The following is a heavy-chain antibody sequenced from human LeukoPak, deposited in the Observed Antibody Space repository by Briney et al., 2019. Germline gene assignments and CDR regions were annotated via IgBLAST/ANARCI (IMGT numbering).Heavy chain of an antibody. J-gene: IGHJ4*02. CDR2: ISASGGST. CDR1: GFTFSSYA. V-gene: IGHV3-23*01. D-gene: IGHD6-13*01. Sequence: GVSLTLFYAASGFTFSSYAMSWLRQAPGQGLEWVSAISASGGSTYYADSVKGRFTISRDNSENTLSLQMNSLRAEDTAVYYCAKRTAAAGPYFDSWGQGTLVTVSS. CDR3: AKRTAAAGPYFDS.